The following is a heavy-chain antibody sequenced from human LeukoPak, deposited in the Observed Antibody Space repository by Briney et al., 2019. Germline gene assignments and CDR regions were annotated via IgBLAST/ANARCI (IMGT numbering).Heavy chain of an antibody. Sequence: GEALKISSKGAAYSSTSCWICLWRQMPAKDLEWMGIIYPDDSNTKYNPSFKGQVTISADKYINTAYLQWSSLKASDTAMSYCALGGEIIRWYFDYWGQGNLVTVSS. CDR1: AYSSTSCW. CDR3: ALGGEIIRWYFDY. V-gene: IGHV5-51*01. J-gene: IGHJ4*02. CDR2: IYPDDSNT. D-gene: IGHD2-15*01.